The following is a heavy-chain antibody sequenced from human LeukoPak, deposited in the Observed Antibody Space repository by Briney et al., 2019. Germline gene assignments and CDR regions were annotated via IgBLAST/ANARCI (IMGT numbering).Heavy chain of an antibody. D-gene: IGHD7-27*01. CDR2: ISSNGGST. CDR1: GFTFSSYA. CDR3: AREGPELGNAFDI. V-gene: IGHV3-64*01. J-gene: IGHJ3*02. Sequence: SGGSLRLSCAASGFTFSSYAMHWVRQAPGKGLEYVSAISSNGGSTYYANSVKGRFTIPRVNSKNTLYLQMGSLRAEDMAVYYCAREGPELGNAFDIWGQGTMVTVSS.